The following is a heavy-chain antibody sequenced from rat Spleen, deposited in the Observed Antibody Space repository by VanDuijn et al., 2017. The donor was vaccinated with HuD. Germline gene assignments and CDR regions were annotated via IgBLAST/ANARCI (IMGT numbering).Heavy chain of an antibody. CDR1: GFTFSNYG. V-gene: IGHV5-19*01. CDR2: ISPSGGST. J-gene: IGHJ3*01. CDR3: ARQDYGGYWFAY. Sequence: EVQLVESGGGLVQPGRSLKLSCAASGFTFSNYGMHWIRQAPTKGLEWVASISPSGGSTYYRDSVKGRFTISRDNAKSTLYLQMSSLRSEDTATYYCARQDYGGYWFAYWGQGTLVTVSS. D-gene: IGHD1-11*01.